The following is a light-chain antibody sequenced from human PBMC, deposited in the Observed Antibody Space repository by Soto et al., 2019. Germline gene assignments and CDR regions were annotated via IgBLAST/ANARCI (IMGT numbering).Light chain of an antibody. CDR2: GIP. V-gene: IGKV3-20*01. CDR3: QQYGSSPPLYT. CDR1: QSVANNY. J-gene: IGKJ2*01. Sequence: EIVLTQSPGTLSLSPGERATLSCRASQSVANNYLAWYQQKPGQAPRLLIYGIPSRATGVPDRFSGGGSGTDFTLTISRLESEDFAVYYCQQYGSSPPLYTFGQGTKVDIK.